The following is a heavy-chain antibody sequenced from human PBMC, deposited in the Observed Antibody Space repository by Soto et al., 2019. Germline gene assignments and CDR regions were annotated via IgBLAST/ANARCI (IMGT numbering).Heavy chain of an antibody. CDR2: IYHSGSA. CDR3: ARVPGVVVSADDAFDI. D-gene: IGHD2-21*02. Sequence: QVQLQESGPGLVKPSGTLSLTCAVSGGSVSSSNWWSWVRQSPGMGLEWMGEIYHSGSAHYNPSLKSRATISLDKSKNQFSLRLTSVTAADTAVYYCARVPGVVVSADDAFDIWGPGTRVIVSS. CDR1: GGSVSSSNW. J-gene: IGHJ3*02. V-gene: IGHV4-4*02.